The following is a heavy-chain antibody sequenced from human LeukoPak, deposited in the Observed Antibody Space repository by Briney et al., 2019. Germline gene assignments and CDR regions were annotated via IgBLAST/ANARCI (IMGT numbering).Heavy chain of an antibody. Sequence: GGSLRLSCAASGFTFDDYAMHWVRQAPGKGLEWVSGISWNSGSVGYADSVKGRFTISRDNAKNSLYLQMNSLRAEDTALYYCAKDILGGGLRAIRETYYYYGMDVWGQGTTVTVSS. D-gene: IGHD5-12*01. CDR2: ISWNSGSV. CDR1: GFTFDDYA. J-gene: IGHJ6*02. V-gene: IGHV3-9*01. CDR3: AKDILGGGLRAIRETYYYYGMDV.